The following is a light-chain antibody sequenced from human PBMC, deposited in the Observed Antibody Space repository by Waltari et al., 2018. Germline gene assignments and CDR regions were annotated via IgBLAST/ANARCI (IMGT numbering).Light chain of an antibody. V-gene: IGLV3-1*01. Sequence: SYELTQPPSVSVSPGQTASITCSGDKLGDKYTFWYQQKPGQSPVLVIFQDTKRPSGIPERFSGSNSGNTATLTISGTQAMDDADYYCQAWDSSTCVFGTGTKVTVL. CDR2: QDT. CDR3: QAWDSSTCV. J-gene: IGLJ1*01. CDR1: KLGDKY.